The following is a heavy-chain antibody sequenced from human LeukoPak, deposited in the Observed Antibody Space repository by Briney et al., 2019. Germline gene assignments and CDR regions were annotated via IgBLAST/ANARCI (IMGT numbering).Heavy chain of an antibody. J-gene: IGHJ4*02. CDR3: ARSFYGGARTFDY. V-gene: IGHV1-8*02. CDR1: GDTFTSYD. D-gene: IGHD3-16*01. CDR2: MNPNSGDT. Sequence: ASVKVSCKASGDTFTSYDINWVRQATGQGLEWMGRMNPNSGDTGYVQKFQGRVTMTRNTSISTAYMELSSLRSEDTAVYYCARSFYGGARTFDYWGQGTLATVSS.